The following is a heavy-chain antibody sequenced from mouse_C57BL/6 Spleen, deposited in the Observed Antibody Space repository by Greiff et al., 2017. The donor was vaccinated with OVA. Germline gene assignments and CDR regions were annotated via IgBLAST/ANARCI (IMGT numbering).Heavy chain of an antibody. D-gene: IGHD2-4*01. Sequence: EVQRVESGGDLVKPGGSLKLSCAASGFTFSSYGMSWVRQTPDKRLEWVATISSGGSYTYYPDSVKGRFTISRDNAKNTLYLQMSSLKSEDTAMYYCARNDYDYDASYWGQGTLVTVSA. CDR2: ISSGGSYT. CDR3: ARNDYDYDASY. V-gene: IGHV5-6*01. J-gene: IGHJ3*01. CDR1: GFTFSSYG.